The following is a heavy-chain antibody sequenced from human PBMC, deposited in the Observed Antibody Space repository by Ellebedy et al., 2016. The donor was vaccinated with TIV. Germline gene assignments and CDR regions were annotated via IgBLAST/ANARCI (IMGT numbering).Heavy chain of an antibody. J-gene: IGHJ3*01. CDR2: ISGSGGMM. Sequence: GESLKISCAASGFIFSSYYMTWVRQAPGKGLEWISYISGSGGMMDHADSVKGRFTISRDNAKNSLYLQLSSLRAEDTAIYFCARDPVGVGPAFDVWGQGTMVTVSS. CDR3: ARDPVGVGPAFDV. V-gene: IGHV3-48*03. CDR1: GFIFSSYY. D-gene: IGHD4-23*01.